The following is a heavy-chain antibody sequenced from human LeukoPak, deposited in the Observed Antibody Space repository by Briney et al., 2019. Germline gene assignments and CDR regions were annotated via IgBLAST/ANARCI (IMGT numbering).Heavy chain of an antibody. CDR3: ARTRYYYNSRSYGAPYYCDY. D-gene: IGHD3-10*01. CDR2: IKQDGSEK. J-gene: IGHJ4*02. V-gene: IGHV3-7*01. Sequence: GGSLRLSCAASGFTFSSYWLTWVRQAPGKGLEWVANIKQDGSEKFYVDSVKGRFTISRDSAKNSLYLQMNSLRAEDTAVYYCARTRYYYNSRSYGAPYYCDYWGQGTLVTVSS. CDR1: GFTFSSYW.